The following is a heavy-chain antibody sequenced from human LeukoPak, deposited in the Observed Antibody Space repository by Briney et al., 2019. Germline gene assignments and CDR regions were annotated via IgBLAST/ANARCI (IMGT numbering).Heavy chain of an antibody. CDR2: IYYSKNT. D-gene: IGHD5-18*01. CDR3: VSPRGFSYGYFDY. Sequence: PSETLSLTCTVSGGSISSSSAYWGWIRQPPGKGLEWIGSIYYSKNTYYHPSLKSRLTISADTSKNQFSLTLGSVSATDTAVYYCVSPRGFSYGYFDYWGQGTLVTVSS. CDR1: GGSISSSSAY. J-gene: IGHJ4*02. V-gene: IGHV4-39*01.